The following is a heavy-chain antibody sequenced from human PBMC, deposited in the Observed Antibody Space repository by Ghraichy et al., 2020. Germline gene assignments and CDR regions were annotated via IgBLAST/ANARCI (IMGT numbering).Heavy chain of an antibody. D-gene: IGHD3-10*01. CDR2: IKTMADGGTT. Sequence: GGSLRLSCAASGFTFSNTWMSWVRQAPGKGLEWVGHIKTMADGGTTDYAAPVKGRFTISRDDSKNTLYLQMNSLKTEDAAVYYCTTDGGVARVRGDYYGLDVWRQGTPVTVPS. CDR3: TTDGGVARVRGDYYGLDV. CDR1: GFTFSNTW. J-gene: IGHJ6*02. V-gene: IGHV3-15*01.